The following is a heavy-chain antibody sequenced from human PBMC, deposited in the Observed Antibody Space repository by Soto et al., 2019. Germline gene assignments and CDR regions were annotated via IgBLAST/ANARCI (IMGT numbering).Heavy chain of an antibody. D-gene: IGHD3-10*01. Sequence: QVQLVQSGAEVKKPESSVKVSCKASGGTFSSYTIRWVRQAPGQGLEGMGRIIPILGIANYAQKFQGRVTITADKSTSTAYMELSSLRSEDTAVYYCARLWFGVLTDWGQGTLVTVSS. CDR3: ARLWFGVLTD. CDR1: GGTFSSYT. CDR2: IIPILGIA. J-gene: IGHJ4*02. V-gene: IGHV1-69*02.